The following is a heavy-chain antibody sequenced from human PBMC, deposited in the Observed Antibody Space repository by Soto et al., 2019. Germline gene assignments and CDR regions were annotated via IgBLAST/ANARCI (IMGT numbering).Heavy chain of an antibody. V-gene: IGHV3-74*01. Sequence: EVQLVESGGGLVQPGGSLRLSCAASGFTFSTYWVHWVRQVPGKGLVWVSRINTDGSSTSYADSVKGRFTISRDNAKNTLSLQMNSLRAEDTAVYFCARRVGYSYGIMDVWGQGTTVTVSS. CDR2: INTDGSST. CDR1: GFTFSTYW. D-gene: IGHD5-18*01. J-gene: IGHJ6*02. CDR3: ARRVGYSYGIMDV.